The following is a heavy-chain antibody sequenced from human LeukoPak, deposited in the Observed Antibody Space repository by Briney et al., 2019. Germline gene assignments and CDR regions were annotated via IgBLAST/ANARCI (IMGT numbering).Heavy chain of an antibody. D-gene: IGHD3-16*02. CDR1: GYTFTSYG. Sequence: GASVKVSCKASGYTFTSYGISWVRQAPGQGLEWMGWISAYNGNTNYAQKLQGRVTMTTDTSTSTAYMELRSLRSDDTAVYYCARDLDDYVWGSYRYKAPPPFDYWGQGTLVTVSS. CDR3: ARDLDDYVWGSYRYKAPPPFDY. V-gene: IGHV1-18*01. CDR2: ISAYNGNT. J-gene: IGHJ4*02.